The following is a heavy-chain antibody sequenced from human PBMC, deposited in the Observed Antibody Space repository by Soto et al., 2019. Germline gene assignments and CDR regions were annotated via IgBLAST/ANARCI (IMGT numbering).Heavy chain of an antibody. CDR1: GFTFNDYA. CDR2: VSGGGDTT. Sequence: VQVLESGGGLVQPGGSPRLSCAASGFTFNDYAMDWVRQAPGEGLEWVSAVSGGGDTTSYADSVKGRFAISRDNSKNTVHLQMNSLRAEDTAVYYCVKRNVGGSHTGFDSWGQGTLVTVSS. V-gene: IGHV3-23*01. CDR3: VKRNVGGSHTGFDS. J-gene: IGHJ4*02. D-gene: IGHD1-26*01.